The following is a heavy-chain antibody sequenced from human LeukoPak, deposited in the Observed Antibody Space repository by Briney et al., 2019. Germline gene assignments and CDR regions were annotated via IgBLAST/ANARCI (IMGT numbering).Heavy chain of an antibody. Sequence: GGSLRLSCAASGFTVSSNYMSWVRQAPGKGLEWVSVIYSGGSTYYADSVKGRFTISRDNSKNTLYLQMNSLRAEDTAVYYCARTADRLYYFDYWGQGTLVTVSS. CDR2: IYSGGST. D-gene: IGHD6-25*01. J-gene: IGHJ4*02. CDR3: ARTADRLYYFDY. CDR1: GFTVSSNY. V-gene: IGHV3-53*01.